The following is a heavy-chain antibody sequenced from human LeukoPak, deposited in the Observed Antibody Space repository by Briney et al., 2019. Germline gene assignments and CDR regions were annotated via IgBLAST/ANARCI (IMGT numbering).Heavy chain of an antibody. CDR3: ARDEDYYDSSGYYRT. CDR1: GYTFTGYY. CDR2: INPNSGGT. V-gene: IGHV1-2*02. J-gene: IGHJ5*02. Sequence: GASVKVSCKASGYTFTGYYMHWVRQAPGQGLEWMGWINPNSGGTNYAQKFQGRVTMTRDTSISTAYMELSRLRSDDTAVYYCARDEDYYDSSGYYRTWGQGTLVTVPS. D-gene: IGHD3-22*01.